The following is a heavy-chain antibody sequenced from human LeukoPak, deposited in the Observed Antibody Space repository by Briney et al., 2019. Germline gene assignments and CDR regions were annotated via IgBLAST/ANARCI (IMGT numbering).Heavy chain of an antibody. CDR1: GDSIRSSTHY. V-gene: IGHV4-39*01. D-gene: IGHD6-19*01. Sequence: SETLSLTCSDSGDSIRSSTHYWGWIRQPPGKGLEWIGSIYNSGSTYYNPSLKSRASISVDTSKNQFSLKLFSVTAADTAVYYCARQVGYSSDWSVWYFDPWGRGTLVTVSS. J-gene: IGHJ2*01. CDR2: IYNSGST. CDR3: ARQVGYSSDWSVWYFDP.